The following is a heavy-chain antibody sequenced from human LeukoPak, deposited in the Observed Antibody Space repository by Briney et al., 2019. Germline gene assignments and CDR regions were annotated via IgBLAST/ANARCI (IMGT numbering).Heavy chain of an antibody. D-gene: IGHD3-9*01. CDR3: ARDRILGGYYSGLI. CDR2: SNPNSGGT. V-gene: IGHV1-2*02. CDR1: GYTFTDYY. Sequence: ASVTVSYQPSGYTFTDYYMHWVRQAPGQGLEWMGWSNPNSGGTNYAQKFQGRVTMTRDTSISTAYMELSRLRSDDTAVYYCARDRILGGYYSGLIWGQGTMVTVSS. J-gene: IGHJ3*02.